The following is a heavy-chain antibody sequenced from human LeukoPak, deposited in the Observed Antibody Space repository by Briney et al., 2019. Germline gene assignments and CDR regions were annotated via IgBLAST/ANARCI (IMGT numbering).Heavy chain of an antibody. CDR2: ISSSGSTI. D-gene: IGHD6-13*01. CDR3: GSSSWYAGFDY. Sequence: GGSLRLSCAASGFTFSSYEINWVRQAPGKGLEWVSYISSSGSTIKYADSVKGRFTISRGNAKNSLYLQMNSLRAEDTALYYCGSSSWYAGFDYWGQGTLVTVSS. V-gene: IGHV3-48*03. J-gene: IGHJ4*02. CDR1: GFTFSSYE.